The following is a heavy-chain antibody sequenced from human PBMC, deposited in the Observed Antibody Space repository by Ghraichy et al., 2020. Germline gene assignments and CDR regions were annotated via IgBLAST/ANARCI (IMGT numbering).Heavy chain of an antibody. J-gene: IGHJ4*02. CDR2: LSSGTTII. CDR1: GFTFSTSS. D-gene: IGHD2-8*02. Sequence: GESLNISCTASGFTFSTSSMTWVRQAPGKGLEWISYLSSGTTIIYYADSVKGRFTVSRDDAKNSLYLQMNGLKDDDTAVYYCARIGGVGRYFDNWGQGTLVTVSS. CDR3: ARIGGVGRYFDN. V-gene: IGHV3-48*02.